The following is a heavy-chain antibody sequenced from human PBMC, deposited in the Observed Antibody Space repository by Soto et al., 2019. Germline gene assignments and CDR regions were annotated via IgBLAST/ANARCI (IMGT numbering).Heavy chain of an antibody. J-gene: IGHJ3*02. CDR3: ARGCGFLVWRGDAFEI. CDR1: GYTFTGYY. Sequence: ASVKVSCKASGYTFTGYYMHWVRQAPGQGLEWMGWINPNSGGTNYAQKFQGWVTMTRDTSISTAYMELSRLRSDDTAVYYCARGCGFLVWRGDAFEIWGQGTMVTVSS. D-gene: IGHD2-8*01. V-gene: IGHV1-2*04. CDR2: INPNSGGT.